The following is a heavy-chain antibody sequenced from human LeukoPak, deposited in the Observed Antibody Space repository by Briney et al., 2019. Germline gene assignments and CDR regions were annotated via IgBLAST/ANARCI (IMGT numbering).Heavy chain of an antibody. V-gene: IGHV3-30*18. CDR1: GFTFSSYG. CDR3: AKGYYFDY. CDR2: ISYDGSNK. J-gene: IGHJ4*02. Sequence: LPGGSLRLSCAASGFTFSSYGMHWVRQAPGKGLEWVAVISYDGSNKYYADSVKGRFTISRDNSKNTLYLQMNSLRAEDTAVYYCAKGYYFDYWGQGTLVTVSS.